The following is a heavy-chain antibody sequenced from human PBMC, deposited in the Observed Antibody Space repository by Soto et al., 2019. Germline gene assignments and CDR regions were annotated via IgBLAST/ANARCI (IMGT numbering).Heavy chain of an antibody. D-gene: IGHD2-15*01. Sequence: ASVKVSCKASGGTFSSYAISWVRQAPGQGLEWMGGIIPIFGTTNYAQKFQGRVTITADESTSTAYMELSSLRSEDTAVYYCARASGYCSGGSCYFSDNAFDIWGQGTMVTV. J-gene: IGHJ3*02. CDR2: IIPIFGTT. CDR1: GGTFSSYA. V-gene: IGHV1-69*13. CDR3: ARASGYCSGGSCYFSDNAFDI.